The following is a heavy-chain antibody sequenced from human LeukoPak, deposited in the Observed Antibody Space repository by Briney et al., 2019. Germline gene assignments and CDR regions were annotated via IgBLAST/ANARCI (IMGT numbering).Heavy chain of an antibody. CDR1: GYSISSGYY. Sequence: SETLSLTCTVSGYSISSGYYWGWIRQPPGKGLEWIGSIYHSGSTYYNPSLKSRVTISVDTSKNQFSLKLSSVTAADTAVYYYAREPVGPYYYYYMDVWGKGTTVTVSS. D-gene: IGHD1-26*01. V-gene: IGHV4-38-2*02. CDR3: AREPVGPYYYYYMDV. J-gene: IGHJ6*03. CDR2: IYHSGST.